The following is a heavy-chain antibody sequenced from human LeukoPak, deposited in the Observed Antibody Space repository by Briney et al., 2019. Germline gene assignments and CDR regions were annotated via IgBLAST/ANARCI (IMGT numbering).Heavy chain of an antibody. Sequence: ASVKVSCKVSGYTLTELSMHWVRQPPGKGLEWMGGLDTEDGETIYAQKFQGRVTMTEDTSTDTAYMELSSLRSEDTAVYYCVIVVVPAAANAFDIWGQGTMVTVSS. V-gene: IGHV1-24*01. CDR3: VIVVVPAAANAFDI. D-gene: IGHD2-2*01. J-gene: IGHJ3*02. CDR2: LDTEDGET. CDR1: GYTLTELS.